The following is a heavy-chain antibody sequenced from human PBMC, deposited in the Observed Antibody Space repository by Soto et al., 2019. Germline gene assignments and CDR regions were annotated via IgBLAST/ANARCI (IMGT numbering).Heavy chain of an antibody. V-gene: IGHV3-30-3*01. Sequence: QVQLVESGGGVVQPGRSLRLSCAASGFTFSSYAMHWVRQAPGKGLEWLAVISYDGSNKYYADSVKGRFTISRDNSKNTLYLQMNSLRAEDTAVYYCASVPHIVVVPAALRYWFDPWGQGTLVTVSS. CDR1: GFTFSSYA. D-gene: IGHD2-2*01. CDR2: ISYDGSNK. J-gene: IGHJ5*02. CDR3: ASVPHIVVVPAALRYWFDP.